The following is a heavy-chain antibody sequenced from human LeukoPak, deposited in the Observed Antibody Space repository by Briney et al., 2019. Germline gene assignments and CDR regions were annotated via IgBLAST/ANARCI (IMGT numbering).Heavy chain of an antibody. CDR1: GFTFSSYV. Sequence: PGGSLRLSCAASGFTFSSYVMHWVRQAPGKGLEWVAVIWYDGSNKYYADSVKGRFTIFRDNSKNTLYLQMNSLRAEDTAVYYCARDYDSSGYQGYFQHWGQGTLVTVSS. CDR3: ARDYDSSGYQGYFQH. D-gene: IGHD3-22*01. CDR2: IWYDGSNK. J-gene: IGHJ1*01. V-gene: IGHV3-33*01.